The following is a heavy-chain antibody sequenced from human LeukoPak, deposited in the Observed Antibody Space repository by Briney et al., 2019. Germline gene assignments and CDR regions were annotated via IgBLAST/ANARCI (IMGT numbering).Heavy chain of an antibody. V-gene: IGHV1-18*01. Sequence: GASVKVSCKASGYTFTSYGISWVRQAPGQGLEWMGWISAYNGNTNYAQKLQGRVTMTTDTSTSTAYMELRSLRSDDTAVYYCARLYCSGGSCYSGYWGQGTLVTVSS. CDR3: ARLYCSGGSCYSGY. J-gene: IGHJ4*02. D-gene: IGHD2-15*01. CDR1: GYTFTSYG. CDR2: ISAYNGNT.